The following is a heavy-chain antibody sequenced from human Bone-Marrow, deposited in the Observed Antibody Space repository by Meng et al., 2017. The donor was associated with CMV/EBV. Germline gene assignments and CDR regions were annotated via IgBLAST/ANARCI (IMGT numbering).Heavy chain of an antibody. J-gene: IGHJ5*02. CDR3: AKDGRDIVVVPAASVWSWFDP. CDR2: ISGSGGST. CDR1: GFTFSSYA. D-gene: IGHD2-2*01. Sequence: GGSLRLSCAASGFTFSSYAMSWVRQAPGKGLEWVSAISGSGGSTYYADSVKGRFTISRDNSKNTLYLQMNSLRAEDTAVYYCAKDGRDIVVVPAASVWSWFDPWGQGTLVTVAS. V-gene: IGHV3-23*01.